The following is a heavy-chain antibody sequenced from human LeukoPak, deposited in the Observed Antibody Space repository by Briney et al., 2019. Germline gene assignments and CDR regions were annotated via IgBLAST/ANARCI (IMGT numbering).Heavy chain of an antibody. CDR3: ARCQTSRAPYNCFDP. Sequence: ASVKLSCTASGYTFTSHAMHWVRQAPGQGLEWVGWINTNSGNPTYAQGFTGRFVVSLDTSVSTAYLQISSLKAEDTAVYYCARCQTSRAPYNCFDPWGQGTLVTVSP. V-gene: IGHV7-4-1*02. CDR2: INTNSGNP. J-gene: IGHJ5*02. CDR1: GYTFTSHA.